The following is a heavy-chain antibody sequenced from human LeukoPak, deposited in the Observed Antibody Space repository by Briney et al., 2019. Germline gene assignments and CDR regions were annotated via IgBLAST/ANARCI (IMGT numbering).Heavy chain of an antibody. J-gene: IGHJ4*02. Sequence: GGSLRLSCAASGFTFSSYVMSWVRQAPGKGLEWVSAISGSGVSTFYADSVKGRFTISRDNFKNTLYLQMNSLRAEDTAVYYCAKVPRGSYWDTDYRGQGTLVTVSS. CDR2: ISGSGVST. D-gene: IGHD1-26*01. V-gene: IGHV3-23*01. CDR3: AKVPRGSYWDTDY. CDR1: GFTFSSYV.